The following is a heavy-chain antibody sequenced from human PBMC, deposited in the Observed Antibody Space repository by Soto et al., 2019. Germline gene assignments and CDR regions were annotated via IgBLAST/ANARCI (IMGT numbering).Heavy chain of an antibody. D-gene: IGHD5-18*01. J-gene: IGHJ5*02. V-gene: IGHV3-11*01. Sequence: PGGSLRLSCAASGFTFSDYYMSWIRQAPGKGLEWVSYISSSGSTIYYADSVKGRFTTSRDNAKNSLYLQMNSLRAEDTAVYYCARDRLRIQLHWFDPWGQGTLVTVSS. CDR2: ISSSGSTI. CDR1: GFTFSDYY. CDR3: ARDRLRIQLHWFDP.